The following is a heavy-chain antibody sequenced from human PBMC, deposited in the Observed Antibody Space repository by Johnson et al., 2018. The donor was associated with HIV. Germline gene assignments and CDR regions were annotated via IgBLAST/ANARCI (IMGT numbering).Heavy chain of an antibody. CDR2: IWYNGSKK. V-gene: IGHV3-33*06. Sequence: QVQLVESGGGVVQPGRSLRLSCEASGFTFSNYAMHWVRQAPGKGLEWVAVIWYNGSKKWYADSVKGRFTISRDNSKNTLYLQMNSLRAEDTAVYYCAKGPQGIATPDAFDIWGQGTMVTVSS. J-gene: IGHJ3*02. CDR1: GFTFSNYA. CDR3: AKGPQGIATPDAFDI. D-gene: IGHD2-21*01.